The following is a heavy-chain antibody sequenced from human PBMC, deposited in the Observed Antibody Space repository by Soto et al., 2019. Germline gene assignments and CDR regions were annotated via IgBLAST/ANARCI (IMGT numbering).Heavy chain of an antibody. D-gene: IGHD4-17*01. CDR3: XKDSFRAGMITVTLLSY. CDR2: ISTDGSRT. V-gene: IGHV3-64D*06. J-gene: IGHJ4*02. CDR1: GFTFSSYA. Sequence: GGSLRLSCAASGFTFSSYAMDWVRQAPGQGLEWLSAISTDGSRTFYADSVKGRFTISRDNSKNTLYLQMSSLRAEDTAVYYCXKDSFRAGMITVTLLSYWGQGTLVTVSS.